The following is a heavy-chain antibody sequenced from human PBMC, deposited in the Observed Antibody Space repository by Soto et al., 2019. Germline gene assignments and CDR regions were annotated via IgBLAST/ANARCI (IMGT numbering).Heavy chain of an antibody. CDR2: IYYSGST. CDR1: GGSISSGGYY. D-gene: IGHD6-6*01. V-gene: IGHV4-31*03. Sequence: SETLSLTCTVSGGSISSGGYYWSWIRQHPGKGLEWIGYIYYSGSTYYTPSLKSRVTISVDTSKNQFSLKLSSVTAADTAVYYCARQLVRGYYYYGMDVWGQGTTVNVSS. CDR3: ARQLVRGYYYYGMDV. J-gene: IGHJ6*02.